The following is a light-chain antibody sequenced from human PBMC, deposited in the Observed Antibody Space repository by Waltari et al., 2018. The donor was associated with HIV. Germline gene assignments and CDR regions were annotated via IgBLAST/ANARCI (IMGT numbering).Light chain of an antibody. CDR3: QHRSNWPLYT. V-gene: IGKV3-11*01. CDR2: DTS. CDR1: QSVGRY. J-gene: IGKJ2*01. Sequence: IVLTQSPATLSLSPGERATLSCRASQSVGRYLAWYQQKPGQSPRLLIYDTSNRATGIPARSSGSGSGTDFTLTISSLEPEDFAVYYCQHRSNWPLYTFGQGTNLEIK.